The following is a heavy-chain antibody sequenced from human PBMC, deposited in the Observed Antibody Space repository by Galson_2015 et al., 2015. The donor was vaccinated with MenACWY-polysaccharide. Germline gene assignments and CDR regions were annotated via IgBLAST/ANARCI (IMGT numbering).Heavy chain of an antibody. D-gene: IGHD2-8*01. CDR3: ARFPVLATSNARFDC. CDR1: GFTFSTYY. Sequence: SLRLSCAASGFTFSTYYMHWVRQAPGKGLVWVSRISTDGSSTIYADSVKGRFTISRDNAKNTLYLQMNSLRAEDTAVYFCARFPVLATSNARFDCWGQGTLVTVSS. V-gene: IGHV3-74*01. J-gene: IGHJ4*02. CDR2: ISTDGSST.